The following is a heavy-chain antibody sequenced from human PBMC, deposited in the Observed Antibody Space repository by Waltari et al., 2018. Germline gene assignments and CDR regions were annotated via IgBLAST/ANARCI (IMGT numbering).Heavy chain of an antibody. D-gene: IGHD6-6*01. V-gene: IGHV4-39*07. CDR2: IYYSGST. CDR3: ARVASLYYMDV. J-gene: IGHJ6*03. CDR1: GGSISSSSYY. Sequence: QLQLQELGPGLVKPSETLSLTCTVSGGSISSSSYYWGWIRQPPGKGLEWIGSIYYSGSTYYNPSLKSRVTISVDTSKNQFSLKLSSVTAADTAVYYCARVASLYYMDVWGKGTTVTISS.